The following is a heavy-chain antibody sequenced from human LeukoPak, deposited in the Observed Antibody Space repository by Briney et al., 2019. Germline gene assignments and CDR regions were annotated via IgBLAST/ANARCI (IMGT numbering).Heavy chain of an antibody. CDR1: GGSISSGDYY. V-gene: IGHV4-30-4*01. D-gene: IGHD3-9*01. J-gene: IGHJ4*02. CDR3: ARGEALRYCDWFPLGY. CDR2: IYYSGST. Sequence: SETLSLTCTVSGGSISSGDYYWSWIRQPPGKGLEWIGYIYYSGSTYYNPSLKSRVTISVDTSKNQFSLKLSSVTAADTAVYYCARGEALRYCDWFPLGYWGQGTLVTVSS.